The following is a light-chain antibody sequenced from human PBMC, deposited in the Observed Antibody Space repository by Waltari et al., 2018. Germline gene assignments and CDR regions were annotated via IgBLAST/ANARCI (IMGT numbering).Light chain of an antibody. CDR3: QTGGHGTGV. Sequence: QLVLTQSPSASASLGASVKLTCTLSSGHSSNVIAWLQQQPEKGPRYLMKVNSDGSHNKGDEIPDRFSGSSSGAERYLTISSLQSEDEADYYCQTGGHGTGVFGGGTKLTVL. CDR1: SGHSSNV. V-gene: IGLV4-69*01. CDR2: VNSDGSH. J-gene: IGLJ3*02.